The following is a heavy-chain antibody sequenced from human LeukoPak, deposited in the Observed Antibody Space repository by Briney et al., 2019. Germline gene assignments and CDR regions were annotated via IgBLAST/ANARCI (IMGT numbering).Heavy chain of an antibody. J-gene: IGHJ6*02. Sequence: GGSLRLSCAAPGFTFSSYAMHWVRQAPGKGLEWVAVISYDGSNKYYADSAKGRFTISRDNSKNTLYLQMNSLGAEDTAVYYCAREAVLLWFGELPYGMDVWGQGATVTVSS. D-gene: IGHD3-10*01. CDR2: ISYDGSNK. CDR1: GFTFSSYA. V-gene: IGHV3-30-3*01. CDR3: AREAVLLWFGELPYGMDV.